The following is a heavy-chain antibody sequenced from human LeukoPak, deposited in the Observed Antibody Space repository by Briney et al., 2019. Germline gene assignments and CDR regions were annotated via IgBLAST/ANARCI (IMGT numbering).Heavy chain of an antibody. Sequence: SVKVSCKASGGTFSSYAISWVRQAPGQGLEWMGGIIPIFGTANYAQKFQGRVTITADESTSTAYMELSSLRSEDTAVYYCARVGCSSTSCYFEFDPWGQGTLVTVSS. J-gene: IGHJ5*02. V-gene: IGHV1-69*13. D-gene: IGHD2-2*01. CDR1: GGTFSSYA. CDR3: ARVGCSSTSCYFEFDP. CDR2: IIPIFGTA.